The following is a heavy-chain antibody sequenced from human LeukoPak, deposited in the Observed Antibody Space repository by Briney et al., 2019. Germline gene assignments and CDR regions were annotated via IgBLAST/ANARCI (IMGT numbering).Heavy chain of an antibody. V-gene: IGHV3-23*01. CDR2: IRGSATNT. J-gene: IGHJ3*01. Sequence: GGSLRLSCAASGFAFSNYAMSWVRQAPGKGLEWVSAIRGSATNTFYADSVKGRFTISRDNSRNTLYLQMNNLRAEDTAIYYCAQNFPSLYDAFDVWGQGTMVTVSS. CDR1: GFAFSNYA. CDR3: AQNFPSLYDAFDV.